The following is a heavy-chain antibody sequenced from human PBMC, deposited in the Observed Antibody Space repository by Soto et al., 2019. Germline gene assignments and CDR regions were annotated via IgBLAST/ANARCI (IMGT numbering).Heavy chain of an antibody. CDR1: GFTFSNYA. D-gene: IGHD6-19*01. V-gene: IGHV3-23*01. Sequence: EVQLLESGGDLVQPGGSLRLFCAASGFTFSNYAMTWVRQAPGKGLEWVSTVTSGGGTFYVDTVKGRFTISRDNSKSTLYLQMNSLRADDTAIYYCARTDKFNSQSSGWANRFDYWGQGALVTVAS. J-gene: IGHJ4*02. CDR2: VTSGGGT. CDR3: ARTDKFNSQSSGWANRFDY.